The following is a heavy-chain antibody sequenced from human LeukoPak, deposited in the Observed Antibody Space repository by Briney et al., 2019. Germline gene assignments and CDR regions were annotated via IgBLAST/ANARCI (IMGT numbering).Heavy chain of an antibody. CDR2: IIPIFGTA. J-gene: IGHJ4*02. D-gene: IGHD3-16*02. CDR3: ARWDYYDYVWGSYRDIYYFDY. CDR1: GGTFSSYA. V-gene: IGHV1-69*05. Sequence: SVKVSCKASGGTFSSYAISWVRQAPGQGLEWMGGIIPIFGTANYAQKFQGRVTITTDESTSTAYMELSSLRSEDTAVYYCARWDYYDYVWGSYRDIYYFDYWGQGTLVTASS.